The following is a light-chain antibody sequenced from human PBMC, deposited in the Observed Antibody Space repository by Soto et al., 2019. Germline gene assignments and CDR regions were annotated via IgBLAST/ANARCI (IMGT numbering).Light chain of an antibody. CDR3: QQYNSYYT. Sequence: DIHMTPSPATLSAPLGVRVPITFRASQSISSWLAWCQQKPGKAPKLLIYKASSLESGVPSRFSGSGSGTEFTLTISSLQPDDFATYYCQQYNSYYTFGQGTRLEIK. V-gene: IGKV1-5*03. CDR2: KAS. CDR1: QSISSW. J-gene: IGKJ5*01.